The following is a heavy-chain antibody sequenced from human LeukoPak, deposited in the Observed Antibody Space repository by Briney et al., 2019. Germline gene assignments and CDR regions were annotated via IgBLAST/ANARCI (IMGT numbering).Heavy chain of an antibody. V-gene: IGHV3-30*02. CDR2: IRYDGSNK. CDR1: GFTFSSYG. CDR3: AKAPRQDYVWGSYRSGYYFDY. J-gene: IGHJ4*02. D-gene: IGHD3-16*02. Sequence: GGSLRLSCAASGFTFSSYGMHWVRQAPGKGLEGGAFIRYDGSNKYYADSVKGRFTISRDNSKNTLYLQMTSLRAEDTAVYYCAKAPRQDYVWGSYRSGYYFDYRGQGTLVTVSS.